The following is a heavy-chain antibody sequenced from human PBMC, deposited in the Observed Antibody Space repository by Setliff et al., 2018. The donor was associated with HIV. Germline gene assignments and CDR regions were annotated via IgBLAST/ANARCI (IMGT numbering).Heavy chain of an antibody. V-gene: IGHV3-48*01. CDR3: ARASYYYDSSGWVDY. CDR1: GFTFGDFC. D-gene: IGHD3-22*01. J-gene: IGHJ4*02. CDR2: ISSKRTSI. Sequence: GSLRLSCETSGFTFGDFCMNWVRQAPGKGLEWISYISSKRTSIYYADSVKGRFTISRDNDRNSLYLQMNSLRAEDTAVYYCARASYYYDSSGWVDYWGQGTLVTVSS.